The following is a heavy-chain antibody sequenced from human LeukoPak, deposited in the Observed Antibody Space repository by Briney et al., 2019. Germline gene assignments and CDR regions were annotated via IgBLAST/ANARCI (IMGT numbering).Heavy chain of an antibody. CDR2: ISSSSSYI. CDR3: ARDDRGYGFDY. CDR1: GFTLSSYS. D-gene: IGHD4-17*01. V-gene: IGHV3-21*01. J-gene: IGHJ4*02. Sequence: GGSLRLSCAASGFTLSSYSMNWVRQAPGKGLEWVSSISSSSSYIYYADSVKGRFTISRDNAKNSLYLQMNSLRAEDTAVYYCARDDRGYGFDYWGQGTLVTVSS.